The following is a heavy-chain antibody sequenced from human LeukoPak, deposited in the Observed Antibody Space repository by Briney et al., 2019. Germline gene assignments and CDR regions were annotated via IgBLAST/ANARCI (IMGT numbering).Heavy chain of an antibody. V-gene: IGHV3-7*01. D-gene: IGHD6-13*01. J-gene: IGHJ5*02. Sequence: GGSLRLSCAASGFTFSSYWMSWVRQAPGKGLEWVANIKQGGSEKYYVDSVKGRFTISRDNAKNSLYLQMNSLRAEDTAVYYCARAYSSSWYDWFDPWGQGTLVTVSS. CDR3: ARAYSSSWYDWFDP. CDR1: GFTFSSYW. CDR2: IKQGGSEK.